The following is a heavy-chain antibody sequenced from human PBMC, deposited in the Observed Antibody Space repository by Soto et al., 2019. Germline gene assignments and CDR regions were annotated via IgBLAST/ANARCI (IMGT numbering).Heavy chain of an antibody. CDR1: GGSFSGYY. V-gene: IGHV4-34*01. CDR3: ARESHDILTGPPWVWYFDL. J-gene: IGHJ2*01. CDR2: LNDRGSI. D-gene: IGHD3-9*01. Sequence: QVQLQQWGAGPLRPLETLSLTCGVSGGSFSGYYWAWIRQSPGKGLEWIGELNDRGSINYNPSLKSRVSISVDTSKNHSSLNLWSVTAADTAVYYCARESHDILTGPPWVWYFDLWGRGTLVTVSS.